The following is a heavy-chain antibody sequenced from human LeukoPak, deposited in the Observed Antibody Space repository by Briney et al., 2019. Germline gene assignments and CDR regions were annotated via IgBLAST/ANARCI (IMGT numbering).Heavy chain of an antibody. CDR1: GFTFSSYG. Sequence: GGSLRLSCAASGFTFSSYGMHWVRQAPGKGLEWVAFIRYDGSNKYYADSVKGRFIISRDNSKNTLYLQMNSLRAEDTAVYYCAKDRGAYYYDSSGYYYHDYWGQGTLVTVSS. J-gene: IGHJ4*02. CDR2: IRYDGSNK. CDR3: AKDRGAYYYDSSGYYYHDY. D-gene: IGHD3-22*01. V-gene: IGHV3-30*02.